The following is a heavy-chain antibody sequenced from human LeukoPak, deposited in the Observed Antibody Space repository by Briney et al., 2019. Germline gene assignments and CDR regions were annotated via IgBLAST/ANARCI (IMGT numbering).Heavy chain of an antibody. J-gene: IGHJ6*03. V-gene: IGHV1-69*13. CDR3: ARGEGGADYYYMDV. Sequence: SVKVSCKASGGTFSRYAISWVRQAPGQGLEWMGEIIPKFGKANYAQKFQGRVTITADEITSTAYMDLTSLRSEDTAVYYWARGEGGADYYYMDVWGKGTTVTVSS. D-gene: IGHD1-26*01. CDR1: GGTFSRYA. CDR2: IIPKFGKA.